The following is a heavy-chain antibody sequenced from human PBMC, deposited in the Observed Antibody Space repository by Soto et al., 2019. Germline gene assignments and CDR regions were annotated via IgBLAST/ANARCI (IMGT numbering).Heavy chain of an antibody. Sequence: PGGSLRLSCAASGFTFSSYCMHWVRQAPGKGLEWVAVISYDGSNKYYADSVKGRFTISRDNSKNTLYLQMNSLRAEDTAVYYCAKGPGYCSGGSCYVAVYWGQGTLVTVSS. CDR1: GFTFSSYC. V-gene: IGHV3-30*18. CDR2: ISYDGSNK. D-gene: IGHD2-15*01. J-gene: IGHJ4*02. CDR3: AKGPGYCSGGSCYVAVY.